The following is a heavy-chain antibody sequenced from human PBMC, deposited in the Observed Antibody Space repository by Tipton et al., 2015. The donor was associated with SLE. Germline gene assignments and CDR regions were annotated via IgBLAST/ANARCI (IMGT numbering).Heavy chain of an antibody. D-gene: IGHD6-13*01. J-gene: IGHJ2*01. CDR3: ARLVTSSWYWYFDL. V-gene: IGHV4-34*01. CDR1: SGSFTGYS. Sequence: TLSLTCAVSSGSFTGYSWNWIRQSPGKGLEWIGALGHDGTPNYNPSLKSRVTLSLDTSKNQFSLKLSSVTAADTAVFYCARLVTSSWYWYFDLWGRGTLVTVSS. CDR2: LGHDGTP.